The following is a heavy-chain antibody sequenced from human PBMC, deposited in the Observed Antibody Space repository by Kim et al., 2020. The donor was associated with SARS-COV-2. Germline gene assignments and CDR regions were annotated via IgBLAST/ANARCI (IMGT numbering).Heavy chain of an antibody. V-gene: IGHV3-23*01. D-gene: IGHD6-13*01. CDR1: GFTFSSYA. Sequence: GGSLRLSCAASGFTFSSYAMSWVRQAPGKGLEWVSAISGSGGSTYYADSVKGRFTISRDNSKNTLYLQMNSLRAEDTAVYYCAKWTNPSIAAAEWDWFDPWGQGTLVTVSS. CDR2: ISGSGGST. J-gene: IGHJ5*02. CDR3: AKWTNPSIAAAEWDWFDP.